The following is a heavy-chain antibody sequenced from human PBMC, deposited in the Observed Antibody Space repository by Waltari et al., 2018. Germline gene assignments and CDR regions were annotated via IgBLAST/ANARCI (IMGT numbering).Heavy chain of an antibody. V-gene: IGHV3-30*18. CDR3: AKDPTGDPVYYFDY. CDR1: GFTFSSYG. CDR2: LWYDGSNK. D-gene: IGHD7-27*01. Sequence: QVQLVESGGGVVQPGRSLRLSCAASGFTFSSYGMHWVRQAPGKGLEWVAVLWYDGSNKYYADSVKGRFTISRDNSKNTLYLQMNSLRAEDTAMYYCAKDPTGDPVYYFDYWGQGTLVTVSS. J-gene: IGHJ4*02.